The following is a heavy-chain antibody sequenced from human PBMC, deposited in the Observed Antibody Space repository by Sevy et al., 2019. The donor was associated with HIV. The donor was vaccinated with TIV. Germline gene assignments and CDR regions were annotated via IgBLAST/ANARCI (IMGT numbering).Heavy chain of an antibody. J-gene: IGHJ6*03. D-gene: IGHD6-13*01. CDR2: IYYSGST. CDR3: SRAAIVAAGTIAYYYYYMDV. Sequence: SETLSLTCTVSGGSISSYYWSWIRQPPGKGLEWIGYIYYSGSTNYNPSLKSRVTISVDTSKNQFSLKLSSVTAADTAVYYCSRAAIVAAGTIAYYYYYMDVWGKGTTVTVSS. V-gene: IGHV4-59*01. CDR1: GGSISSYY.